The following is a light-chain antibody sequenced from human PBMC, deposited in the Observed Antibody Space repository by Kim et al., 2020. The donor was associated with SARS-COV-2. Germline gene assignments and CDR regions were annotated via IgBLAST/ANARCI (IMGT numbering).Light chain of an antibody. Sequence: VTISDSGSRSNIGSNYVDWYQQPPGTAPKLLIYSNNQRPSGVPDRFSGSKSGTSASLAISGLRSEDEADYYCEAWDDSLSGRGVVFGGGTQLTVL. CDR2: SNN. J-gene: IGLJ2*01. CDR1: RSNIGSNY. CDR3: EAWDDSLSGRGVV. V-gene: IGLV1-47*02.